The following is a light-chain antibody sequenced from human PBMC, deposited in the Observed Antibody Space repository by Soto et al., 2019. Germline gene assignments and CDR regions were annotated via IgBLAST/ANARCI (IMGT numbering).Light chain of an antibody. J-gene: IGLJ1*01. V-gene: IGLV2-14*01. Sequence: QSVLTQPASVSGSPGQSITISCTGTSSDVGGYNYVSWYQQHPGQAPKLMIYEVTNRPSGVSNRFSGSRSGNMASLTISGLQPEDEADYYCASYTSSSARVFGTGTKVTVL. CDR2: EVT. CDR1: SSDVGGYNY. CDR3: ASYTSSSARV.